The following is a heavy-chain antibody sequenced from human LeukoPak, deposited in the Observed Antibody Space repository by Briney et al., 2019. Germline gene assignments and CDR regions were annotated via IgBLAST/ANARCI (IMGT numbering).Heavy chain of an antibody. CDR1: GYTFTGYY. J-gene: IGHJ4*02. Sequence: PEASVKVSCKASGYTFTGYYMHWVRQAPGQGLEWMGWINPNSGGTNYAQKFQGRVTMTRDTSISTAYMELSRLRSDDTAVYYCARDGSSWYCQDSYFDYWGQGTLVTVSS. V-gene: IGHV1-2*02. CDR3: ARDGSSWYCQDSYFDY. CDR2: INPNSGGT. D-gene: IGHD6-13*01.